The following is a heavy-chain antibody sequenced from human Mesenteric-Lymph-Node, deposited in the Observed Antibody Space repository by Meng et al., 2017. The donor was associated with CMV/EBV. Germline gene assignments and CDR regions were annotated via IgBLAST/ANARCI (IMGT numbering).Heavy chain of an antibody. Sequence: SETLSLTCTVSGGSVSGSTYYWGWIRQPPGKGLEWIRSIYYSGSTYYNLSLKSRVTISVDTSKNQFSLKLSSVTAADTAVYFCARDRYADGFDIWGRGTVVTVSS. D-gene: IGHD1-1*01. CDR2: IYYSGST. J-gene: IGHJ3*02. CDR3: ARDRYADGFDI. CDR1: GGSVSGSTYY. V-gene: IGHV4-39*07.